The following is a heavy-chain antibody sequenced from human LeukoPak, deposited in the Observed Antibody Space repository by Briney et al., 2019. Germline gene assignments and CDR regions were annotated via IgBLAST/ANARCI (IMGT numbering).Heavy chain of an antibody. V-gene: IGHV1-46*01. CDR2: INLSGGST. D-gene: IGHD3-22*01. Sequence: ASVKVSCKASGYTFTSYYMHWVRQAPGQGPEWMGIINLSGGSTSYAQKFQGRVTMTRDTSTSTVYMELSSLRSEDTAVYYCARASPRYYYDSSGYYQTFDYWGQGTLVTVSS. CDR1: GYTFTSYY. J-gene: IGHJ4*02. CDR3: ARASPRYYYDSSGYYQTFDY.